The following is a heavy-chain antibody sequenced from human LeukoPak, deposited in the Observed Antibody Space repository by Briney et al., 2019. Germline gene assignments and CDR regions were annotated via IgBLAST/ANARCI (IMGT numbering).Heavy chain of an antibody. V-gene: IGHV4-4*07. J-gene: IGHJ3*02. D-gene: IGHD1-26*01. CDR1: GGSFSTYY. CDR2: IYTSGST. Sequence: SETLSLTCTVSGGSFSTYYWGWIRQPAGKGLEWIGRIYTSGSTKYNPSLRSRVTISVDTSKNQFSLKLSSVTAADTAVYYCARDNSFPVGATNSNDAFDIWGQGTMVTVSS. CDR3: ARDNSFPVGATNSNDAFDI.